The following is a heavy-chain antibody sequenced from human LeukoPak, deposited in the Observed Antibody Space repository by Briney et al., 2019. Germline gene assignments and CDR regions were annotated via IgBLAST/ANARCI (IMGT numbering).Heavy chain of an antibody. CDR2: ISGSGGTT. J-gene: IGHJ6*02. V-gene: IGHV3-23*01. CDR1: GFTFSSSA. CDR3: AKECSGGSCYSNSQYYYYGMDV. Sequence: GGSLRLSCAASGFTFSSSAMSWVRQAPGKGLEWVSAISGSGGTTYYADSVKGRFTVSRDNSKNMLHLQMNSLRAEDTAVFYCAKECSGGSCYSNSQYYYYGMDVWGQGTTVTVSS. D-gene: IGHD2-15*01.